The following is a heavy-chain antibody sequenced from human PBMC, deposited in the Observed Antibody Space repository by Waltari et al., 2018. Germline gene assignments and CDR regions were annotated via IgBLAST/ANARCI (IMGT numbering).Heavy chain of an antibody. Sequence: QVQLVQSGAEVKKPGSSVKVSCKASGGTFGSYGITWVRQAPGEGLEWMGGIIPIFGTAPNYAQKFQGRLTVTADESSATVYMDLSGLRSDDTAVYYCARRQLGGPFDPWGQGTLVSVSS. CDR2: IIPIFGTAP. D-gene: IGHD3-16*01. V-gene: IGHV1-69*12. CDR3: ARRQLGGPFDP. J-gene: IGHJ5*02. CDR1: GGTFGSYG.